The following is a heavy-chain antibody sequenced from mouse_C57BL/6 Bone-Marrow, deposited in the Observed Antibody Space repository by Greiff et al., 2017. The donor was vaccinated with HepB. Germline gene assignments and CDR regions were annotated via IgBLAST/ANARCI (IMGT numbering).Heavy chain of an antibody. V-gene: IGHV1-72*01. J-gene: IGHJ2*01. Sequence: QVHVKQPGAELVKPGASVKLSCKASGYTFTSYWMHWVKQRPGRGLEWIGRIDPNSGGTKYNEKFKSKATLTVDKPSSTAYMQISSLTSEDSTVYYCAGTGFDYWGQGTTLTVSS. CDR3: AGTGFDY. D-gene: IGHD2-14*01. CDR1: GYTFTSYW. CDR2: IDPNSGGT.